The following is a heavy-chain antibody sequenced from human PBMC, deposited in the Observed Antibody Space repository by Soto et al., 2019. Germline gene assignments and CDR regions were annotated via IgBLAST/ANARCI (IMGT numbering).Heavy chain of an antibody. CDR1: GFSLTTSGVG. V-gene: IGHV2-5*02. D-gene: IGHD3-3*01. CDR2: IYWDDDK. Sequence: QITLNESGPTQVKPRQTLTLTCTFSGFSLTTSGVGVGWIRQSPGKAPEWLALIYWDDDKRYSPSLKSRLTNTKYTSKNPVVLTMANLDPADTATYYCAHRVLRTVFGLVTTTAIYFDFWGQGTPVAVSS. CDR3: AHRVLRTVFGLVTTTAIYFDF. J-gene: IGHJ4*02.